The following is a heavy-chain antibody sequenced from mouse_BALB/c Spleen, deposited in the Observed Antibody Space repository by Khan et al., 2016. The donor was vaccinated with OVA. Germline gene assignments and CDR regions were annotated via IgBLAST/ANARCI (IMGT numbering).Heavy chain of an antibody. J-gene: IGHJ2*01. CDR3: ARGGFYGHSLFDY. CDR2: IYPGSGNT. CDR1: VYTFTDYY. Sequence: QVQLKESGPELVKPGASVKISCKASVYTFTDYYINWVKQKPGQGLEWIGWIYPGSGNTKYNEKFKGMATLTVDTSSSTAYMQLSSLTSEDTAVYFCARGGFYGHSLFDYWGQGTTLTVSS. D-gene: IGHD1-1*01. V-gene: IGHV1-84*02.